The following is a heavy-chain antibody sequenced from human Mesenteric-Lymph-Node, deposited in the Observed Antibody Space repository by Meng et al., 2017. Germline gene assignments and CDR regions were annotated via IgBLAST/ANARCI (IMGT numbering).Heavy chain of an antibody. CDR3: AGHLYHYDSSGYYFDY. D-gene: IGHD3-22*01. CDR2: IYPGDSDT. CDR1: GYSFTTDW. J-gene: IGHJ4*02. Sequence: KVSCKTSGYSFTTDWIGWVRQMHGKGLEWMGIIYPGDSDTRYSPSFQGQVIIAADKSISTAYLQGSTLQASDAAIYYCAGHLYHYDSSGYYFDYWGQGTLVTVSS. V-gene: IGHV5-51*01.